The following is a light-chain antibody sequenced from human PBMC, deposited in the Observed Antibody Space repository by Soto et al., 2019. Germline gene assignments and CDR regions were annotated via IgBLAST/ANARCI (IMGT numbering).Light chain of an antibody. J-gene: IGKJ4*01. CDR2: DAS. CDR3: QQYNSYVLT. V-gene: IGKV1-5*01. Sequence: DIQMTQSPSTLAASVGDRVTITCRASQSISFWLAWYQQKPGKAPKPLIFDASTLERGVPSRFSGSGSGTEFTLTISSLQPDDFATYYCQQYNSYVLTFGGGTKV. CDR1: QSISFW.